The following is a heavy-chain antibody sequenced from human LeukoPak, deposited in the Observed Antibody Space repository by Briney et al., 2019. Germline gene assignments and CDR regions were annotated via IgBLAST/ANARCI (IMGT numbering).Heavy chain of an antibody. V-gene: IGHV3-21*01. D-gene: IGHD6-19*01. CDR3: ARDVAAHHGLVDY. CDR1: GFTFSSYS. J-gene: IGHJ4*02. CDR2: ISGISSYI. Sequence: GGSLRLSCAASGFTFSSYSMNWVRQAPGQGLEWVSSISGISSYIYYADSVKGRFTISRDNAKNSLYLQMNSLRAEDTAVYYCARDVAAHHGLVDYWGQGTLVTVSS.